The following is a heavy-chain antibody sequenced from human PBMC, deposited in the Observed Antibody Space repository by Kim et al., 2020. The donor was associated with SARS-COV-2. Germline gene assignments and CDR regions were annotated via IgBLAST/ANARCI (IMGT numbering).Heavy chain of an antibody. CDR1: GFTFSSYA. CDR2: ISGSGGST. Sequence: GGSLRLSCAASGFTFSSYAMSWVRQAPGKGLEWVSAISGSGGSTYYADSVKGRFTISRDNSKNTLYLQMNSLRAEDTAVYYCAKDRTRLWFGELWGAFDIWGQGTMVTVSS. J-gene: IGHJ3*02. V-gene: IGHV3-23*01. CDR3: AKDRTRLWFGELWGAFDI. D-gene: IGHD3-10*01.